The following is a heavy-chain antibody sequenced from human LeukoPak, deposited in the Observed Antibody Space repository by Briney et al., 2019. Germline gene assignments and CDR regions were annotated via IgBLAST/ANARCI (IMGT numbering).Heavy chain of an antibody. Sequence: SETLSLTCTVSGYSISSGYYWGWIRQPPGKGLEWIGSIYHSGSTYYNPSLKSRVTISVDTSKNQFSLKLSSVTAADTAVYYCARYCSGGSCYSDAFDIWGQGTMVTVSS. CDR3: ARYCSGGSCYSDAFDI. D-gene: IGHD2-15*01. CDR1: GYSISSGYY. CDR2: IYHSGST. J-gene: IGHJ3*02. V-gene: IGHV4-38-2*02.